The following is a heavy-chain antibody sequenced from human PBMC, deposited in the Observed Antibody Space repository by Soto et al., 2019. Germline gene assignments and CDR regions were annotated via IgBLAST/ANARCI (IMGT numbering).Heavy chain of an antibody. Sequence: QVQVVESGGGVVQPGRSLRLSCAASGFTFSSYGMHWVRQAPGKGLEWVAVIWYDGSNIYYADAVKGRFTIARDNSKNTLYLQMNSLRAEDTAVYYCARGSRAAGDYLGQGTLVTVSA. V-gene: IGHV3-33*01. CDR2: IWYDGSNI. CDR1: GFTFSSYG. D-gene: IGHD6-6*01. CDR3: ARGSRAAGDY. J-gene: IGHJ4*02.